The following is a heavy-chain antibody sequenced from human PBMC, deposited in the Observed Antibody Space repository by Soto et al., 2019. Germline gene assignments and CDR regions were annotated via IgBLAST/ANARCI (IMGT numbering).Heavy chain of an antibody. CDR1: GGTFNRYA. CDR3: AQALGSAVAGPGRFDL. D-gene: IGHD6-19*01. J-gene: IGHJ2*01. Sequence: QVQLVQSGAEVKKPGSSVKVSCKASGGTFNRYAISWLRQAPGQGPEWMGGITPMFGIGNYAQKFQGRVTITADEATTQVHMELRRLTCEDTAVYYCAQALGSAVAGPGRFDLWGRGTRVIVSS. CDR2: ITPMFGIG. V-gene: IGHV1-69*12.